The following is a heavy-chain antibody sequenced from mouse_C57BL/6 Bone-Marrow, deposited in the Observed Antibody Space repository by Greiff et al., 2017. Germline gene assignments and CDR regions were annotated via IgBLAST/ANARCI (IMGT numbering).Heavy chain of an antibody. CDR3: TRPYYSNYWYFDV. CDR2: IYPGSGST. CDR1: GYTFTSYW. J-gene: IGHJ1*03. V-gene: IGHV1-55*01. D-gene: IGHD2-12*01. Sequence: QVQLQQPGAELVKPGASVKMSCKASGYTFTSYWITWVKQRPGQGLEWIGDIYPGSGSTNYNEKFKSKATLTVDTSSSTSYMQLSSLTSEDAAEYYGTRPYYSNYWYFDVWGKGTTVTVSS.